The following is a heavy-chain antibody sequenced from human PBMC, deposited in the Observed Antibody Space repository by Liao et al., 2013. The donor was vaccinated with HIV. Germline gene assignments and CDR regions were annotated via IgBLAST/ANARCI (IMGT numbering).Heavy chain of an antibody. CDR3: ARAELVYDSFHI. J-gene: IGHJ3*02. Sequence: QVQLQESGPGLVKPSQTLSLTCTVSGGSISSDGYYWTWIRQPAGRGLEWIGRIFTSGNTNSNPSLRSRVTISLDVSRNQFSLKLRSVTAADTAVYYCARAELVYDSFHIWGQGTTVTIYS. CDR2: IFTSGNT. CDR1: GGSISSDGYY. V-gene: IGHV4-61*02. D-gene: IGHD1-14*01.